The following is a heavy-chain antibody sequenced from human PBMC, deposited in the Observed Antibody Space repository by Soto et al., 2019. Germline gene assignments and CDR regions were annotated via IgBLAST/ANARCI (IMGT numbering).Heavy chain of an antibody. CDR3: ARTTGSRSLDV. J-gene: IGHJ3*01. CDR1: GASISSTGFY. CDR2: IYSSGST. V-gene: IGHV4-61*08. Sequence: QVQLQESGPGLVKPSETLSLTATVSGASISSTGFYWSWIRQPPGKGLEWIGYIYSSGSTTYNSSLESRVTISLDTSNNQVSLNLTSVTAADTAMYYCARTTGSRSLDVWGHGTMVSVSS. D-gene: IGHD3-9*01.